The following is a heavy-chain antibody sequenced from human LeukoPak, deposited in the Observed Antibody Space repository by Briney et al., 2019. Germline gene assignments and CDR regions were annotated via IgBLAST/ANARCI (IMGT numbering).Heavy chain of an antibody. CDR3: ARGDIVVVPAASKTGGYYYYYMDV. CDR1: GYTFTGYY. J-gene: IGHJ6*03. CDR2: INPNSGGT. V-gene: IGHV1-2*02. D-gene: IGHD2-2*01. Sequence: ASVKVPCKASGYTFTGYYMHWVRQAPGQGLEWMGWINPNSGGTNYAQKFQGRVTMTRNTSISTAYMELSSLRSEDTAVYYCARGDIVVVPAASKTGGYYYYYMDVWGKGTTVTISS.